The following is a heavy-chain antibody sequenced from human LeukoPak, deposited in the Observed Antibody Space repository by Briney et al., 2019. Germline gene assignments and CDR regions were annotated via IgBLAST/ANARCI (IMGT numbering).Heavy chain of an antibody. D-gene: IGHD3-10*01. V-gene: IGHV3-21*04. J-gene: IGHJ5*02. CDR1: GFPFNNYT. CDR3: AKDMSYGSGSYYNGGDNWFDP. CDR2: ISSSSSYI. Sequence: PGGSLRLSCAASGFPFNNYTMNWVRQAPGKGLEWVSSISSSSSYIYYADSVKGRFTISRDNSKNSLYLQMNSLRTEDTALYYCAKDMSYGSGSYYNGGDNWFDPWGQGTLVTVSS.